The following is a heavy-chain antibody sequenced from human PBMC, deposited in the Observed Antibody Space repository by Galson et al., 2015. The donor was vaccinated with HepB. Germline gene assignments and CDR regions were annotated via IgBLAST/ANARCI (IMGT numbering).Heavy chain of an antibody. CDR3: ARERVTEWELHDAFDI. Sequence: SLRLSCAASGFTFSSYAMHWVRQAPGKGLEWVAVISYDGSNKYYADSVKGRFTISRDNSKNTLYLQMNSLRAEDTAVYYCARERVTEWELHDAFDIWGQGTMVTVSS. D-gene: IGHD1-26*01. J-gene: IGHJ3*02. CDR1: GFTFSSYA. CDR2: ISYDGSNK. V-gene: IGHV3-30-3*01.